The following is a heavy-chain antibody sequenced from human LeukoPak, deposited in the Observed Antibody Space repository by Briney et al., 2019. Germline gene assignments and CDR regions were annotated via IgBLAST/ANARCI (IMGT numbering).Heavy chain of an antibody. D-gene: IGHD5-12*01. Sequence: GGSLRLSCAASGFTFDDYAMHWVRQAPGKGLEWVSGISWNSGSIGYADSVKGRFTISRDNAKNSLYLQMNSLRAEDTALYYCAKGAVGYDNQGYYFDYWGQGTLVTVSS. J-gene: IGHJ4*02. CDR2: ISWNSGSI. V-gene: IGHV3-9*01. CDR3: AKGAVGYDNQGYYFDY. CDR1: GFTFDDYA.